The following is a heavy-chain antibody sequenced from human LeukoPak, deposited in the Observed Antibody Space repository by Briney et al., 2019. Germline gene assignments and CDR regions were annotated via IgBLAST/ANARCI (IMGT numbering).Heavy chain of an antibody. V-gene: IGHV4-59*01. J-gene: IGHJ4*02. Sequence: PSETLSLTCTVSGGAITNYYWNWIRQPPGKGLEWIGHIYYSGSTYYNPSLKSRVTTSVDTSKNQFSLKLSSVTAADTAVYYCARSGGSGFQLDSWGQGTLVTVS. CDR2: IYYSGST. CDR1: GGAITNYY. CDR3: ARSGGSGFQLDS. D-gene: IGHD3-16*01.